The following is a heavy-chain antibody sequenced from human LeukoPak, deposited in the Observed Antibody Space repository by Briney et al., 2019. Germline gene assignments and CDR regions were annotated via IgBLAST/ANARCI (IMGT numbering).Heavy chain of an antibody. CDR2: IYSSGST. V-gene: IGHV4-39*07. CDR1: GGSISTSNYY. J-gene: IGHJ4*02. Sequence: SKTLSLTCTVSGGSISTSNYYWGWIRQPPGKGLEWIGYIYSSGSTYYTPSLKSRVSISIDTSKNQFSLNLTSVTAADTAVYYCARVLTYSVFIDYWGQGTLVTVSS. CDR3: ARVLTYSVFIDY. D-gene: IGHD3-16*01.